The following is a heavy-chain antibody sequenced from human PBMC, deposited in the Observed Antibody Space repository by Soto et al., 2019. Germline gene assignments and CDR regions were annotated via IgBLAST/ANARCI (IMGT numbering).Heavy chain of an antibody. CDR2: INAGNGNT. V-gene: IGHV1-3*01. J-gene: IGHJ4*02. Sequence: ASVKVSCKDSGYTFTSYAMHWVRQAPGQRLEWMGWINAGNGNTKYSQKFQGRVTITRDTSASTAYMELSSLRSEDTAVYYCARDQSGYNLFDYWGQGTLVTVSS. CDR3: ARDQSGYNLFDY. D-gene: IGHD5-12*01. CDR1: GYTFTSYA.